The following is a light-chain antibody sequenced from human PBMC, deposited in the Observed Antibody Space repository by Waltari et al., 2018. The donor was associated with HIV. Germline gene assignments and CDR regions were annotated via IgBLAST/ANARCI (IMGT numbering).Light chain of an antibody. J-gene: IGLJ2*01. CDR2: SNT. CDR1: RSNIGSRS. Sequence: QSLQTQSPSASGTPGQRVNISCFGTRSNIGSRSVNWYQHFPGTPPKLLIFSNTERPSGVPDRFSGSKSGTSASLAISGLHSQDEADYYCSAWDVTLNGLVFGGGTRLSVL. V-gene: IGLV1-44*01. CDR3: SAWDVTLNGLV.